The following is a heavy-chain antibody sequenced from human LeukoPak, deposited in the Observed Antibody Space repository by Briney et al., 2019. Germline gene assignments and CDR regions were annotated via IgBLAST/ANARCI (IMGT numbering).Heavy chain of an antibody. CDR1: GGSISSSSYY. V-gene: IGHV4-39*01. CDR2: IYYSGST. Sequence: SETLSLTCTVSGGSISSSSYYWGWIRQPPGKGLEWIGSIYYSGSTYYSPSLKSRVTISVDTSKNQFSLKLSSVTAADTAVYYCARLVVVPAAIDYWGQGTLVTVSS. D-gene: IGHD2-2*01. J-gene: IGHJ4*02. CDR3: ARLVVVPAAIDY.